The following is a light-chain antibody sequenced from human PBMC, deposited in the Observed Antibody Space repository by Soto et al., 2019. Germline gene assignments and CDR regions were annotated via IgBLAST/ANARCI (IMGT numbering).Light chain of an antibody. J-gene: IGKJ2*01. Sequence: EIVMTQSPVTLSVSPGGRATLSCRASQSISDTLAWYQQKPGQAPRLLIHGASTRAPGFPARFSGSGSGTDFTLTISSLQSEDFGVYYCQQFGSSIPHTFGQGTKLEIK. CDR1: QSISDT. CDR3: QQFGSSIPHT. V-gene: IGKV3-15*01. CDR2: GAS.